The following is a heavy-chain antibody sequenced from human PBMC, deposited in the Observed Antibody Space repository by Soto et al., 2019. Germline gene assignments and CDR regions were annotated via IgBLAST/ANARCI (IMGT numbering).Heavy chain of an antibody. CDR2: IIPIFGTA. CDR1: GGAFSSYA. D-gene: IGHD6-13*01. CDR3: ARDSYSSLAPSDY. Sequence: SVEVSCKASGGAFSSYAICWVRQAPGQGLEWMGGIIPIFGTANYAQKFQGRVTITADESTSTAYMELSSLRSEDTAVYYCARDSYSSLAPSDYWGQGTLVTVSS. V-gene: IGHV1-69*13. J-gene: IGHJ4*02.